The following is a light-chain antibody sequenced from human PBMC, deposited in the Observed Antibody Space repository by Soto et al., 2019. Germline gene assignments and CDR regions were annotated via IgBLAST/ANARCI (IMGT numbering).Light chain of an antibody. CDR2: EVS. J-gene: IGLJ3*02. CDR1: SNDIGRYKF. V-gene: IGLV2-14*01. CDR3: SSYTRSTTWV. Sequence: QSALTQPACVSGSPGQSITISCTGTSNDIGRYKFVSWYQQYPDKAPKLMIYEVSNRPPGVSDRFSGSKSGKTASLTISGLQAEDEADYYCSSYTRSTTWVFGGGTRSPS.